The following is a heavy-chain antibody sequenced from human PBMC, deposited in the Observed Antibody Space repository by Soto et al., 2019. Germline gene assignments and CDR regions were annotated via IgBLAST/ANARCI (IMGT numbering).Heavy chain of an antibody. CDR2: IYRTGST. Sequence: PSETLLTCAVSGGSFTGNNWWTWVRQPPGQGLEWIGEIYRTGSTNYNPSLKSRVTISLDKSENQFSLKVTSLTAADTAVYYCASRDPGTSVDYWGQGTLVTVSS. J-gene: IGHJ4*02. CDR1: GGSFTGNNW. V-gene: IGHV4-4*02. CDR3: ASRDPGTSVDY. D-gene: IGHD1-7*01.